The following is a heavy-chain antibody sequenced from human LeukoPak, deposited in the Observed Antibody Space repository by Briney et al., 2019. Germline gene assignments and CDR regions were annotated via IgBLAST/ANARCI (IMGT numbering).Heavy chain of an antibody. CDR1: GFTFSKFW. J-gene: IGHJ1*01. Sequence: GGSLRLSCAASGFTFSKFWTYWVRQAPGKRPVWVSRLNGDGRVTNYADSVKGRFTISRDNAKSTLYLQMNSLRAEDTAVYYCASGIPAFWGQGTLVTVSS. CDR3: ASGIPAF. D-gene: IGHD1-1*01. V-gene: IGHV3-74*01. CDR2: LNGDGRVT.